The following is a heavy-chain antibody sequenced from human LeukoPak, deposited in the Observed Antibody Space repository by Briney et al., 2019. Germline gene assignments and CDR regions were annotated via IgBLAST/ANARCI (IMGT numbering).Heavy chain of an antibody. CDR2: ISGSGGST. CDR1: GFTFNNAW. Sequence: GGSLRLSCAASGFTFNNAWMSWVRQAPGKGLEWVSAISGSGGSTYYADSVKGRFTISRDNSKNTLYLQMNSLRAEDTAVYYCAKPYIAAAPIDYWGQGTLVTVSS. CDR3: AKPYIAAAPIDY. D-gene: IGHD6-13*01. V-gene: IGHV3-23*01. J-gene: IGHJ4*02.